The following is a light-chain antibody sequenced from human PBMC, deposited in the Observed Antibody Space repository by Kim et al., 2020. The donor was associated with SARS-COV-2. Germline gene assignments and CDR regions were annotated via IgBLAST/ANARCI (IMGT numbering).Light chain of an antibody. CDR3: EAWDDRLNGPV. J-gene: IGLJ3*02. CDR1: RSNVGRNY. V-gene: IGLV1-44*01. CDR2: RND. Sequence: QGVTISCSGGRSNVGRNYVYWFQHLPGTAPKLLIERNDQRPSGVPARFSGSKSGSSASLAISGLQPEDDADYYCEAWDDRLNGPVFGGGTQLTVL.